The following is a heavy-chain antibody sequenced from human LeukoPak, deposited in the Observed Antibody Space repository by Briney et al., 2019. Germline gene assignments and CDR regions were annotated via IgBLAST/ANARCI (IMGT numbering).Heavy chain of an antibody. J-gene: IGHJ4*02. D-gene: IGHD3-22*01. CDR1: GLTSNTYW. CDR2: INGDGSSL. V-gene: IGHV3-74*01. CDR3: VRYYDSSGRRPYGFDY. Sequence: GGSLRLSCAASGLTSNTYWMHWARQVPGKGLVWVARINGDGSSLSYADSVEGRFTISSDNSKNTLYLQMNSLRAEDTAVYYCVRYYDSSGRRPYGFDYWGQGTLVTVSS.